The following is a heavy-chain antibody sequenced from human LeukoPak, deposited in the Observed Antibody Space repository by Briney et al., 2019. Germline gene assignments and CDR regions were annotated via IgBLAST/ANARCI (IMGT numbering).Heavy chain of an antibody. J-gene: IGHJ4*02. CDR3: ATAADILTGPPYFDY. CDR2: FDPEDGET. D-gene: IGHD3-9*01. CDR1: GYTLTELS. V-gene: IGHV1-24*01. Sequence: ASVKVSCKVSGYTLTELSMHWVRQAPGKGLEWMGGFDPEDGETIYAQKFQGRVTMTEDTSTDTAYMGLSSLRSEDTAVYYCATAADILTGPPYFDYWGQGTLVTVSS.